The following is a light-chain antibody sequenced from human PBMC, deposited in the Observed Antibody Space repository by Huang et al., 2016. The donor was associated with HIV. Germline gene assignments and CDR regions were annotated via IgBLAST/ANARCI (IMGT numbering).Light chain of an antibody. CDR1: QSVRTS. J-gene: IGKJ2*01. Sequence: EIVMTQSPATLSVSPGETATLSCRASQSVRTSLAWYQQRPGQAPRLLIYSASTRATGIPARFSGSGSGTELTLTISSLQTEDFAVYYCQQYDDWPPYTFGQGTKLDI. CDR2: SAS. V-gene: IGKV3D-15*01. CDR3: QQYDDWPPYT.